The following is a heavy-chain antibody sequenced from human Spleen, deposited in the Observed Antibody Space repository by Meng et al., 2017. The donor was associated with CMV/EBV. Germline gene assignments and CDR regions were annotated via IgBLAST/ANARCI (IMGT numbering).Heavy chain of an antibody. J-gene: IGHJ6*02. CDR1: DYTFFNYG. D-gene: IGHD3-9*01. CDR2: LNPKSGGT. Sequence: ASVKVSCKASDYTFFNYGVTWVRQVPGQRFEWLGWLNPKSGGTNYAQKFQGRVTMTRDTSTNTAYMELSRLRSDDTAVYYCARSYGAFTGSYKRGYYSMDVWGHGTTVTVSS. CDR3: ARSYGAFTGSYKRGYYSMDV. V-gene: IGHV1-2*02.